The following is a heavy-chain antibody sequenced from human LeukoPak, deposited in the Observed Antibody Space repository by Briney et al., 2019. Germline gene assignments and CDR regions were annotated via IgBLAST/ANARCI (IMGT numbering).Heavy chain of an antibody. V-gene: IGHV3-9*01. CDR1: EFSFDDYV. CDR3: AKGAVKWERLYAFGY. D-gene: IGHD1-26*01. Sequence: PGSSLRLSCVTSEFSFDDYVMHWVRQAPGQGLEWVSGISCNSETIDYAHTVQGRFTISRDRAKNSLYLQMNSLRAEDTAFYYCAKGAVKWERLYAFGYWGHGTLVTVSS. CDR2: ISCNSETI. J-gene: IGHJ4*01.